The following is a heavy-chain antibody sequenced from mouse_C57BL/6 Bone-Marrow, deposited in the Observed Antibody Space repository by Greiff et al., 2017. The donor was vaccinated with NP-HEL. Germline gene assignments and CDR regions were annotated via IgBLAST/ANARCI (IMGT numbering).Heavy chain of an antibody. D-gene: IGHD2-4*01. CDR1: GYTFISYG. V-gene: IGHV1-81*01. J-gene: IGHJ2*01. CDR3: ASPGIYYDYDVGFDY. CDR2: IYPRSGNT. Sequence: VQLQQSGAELARPGASVKLSCKASGYTFISYGISWVKQRTGQGLEWIGEIYPRSGNTYYNEKFKGKATLTADKSSSTAYMELRSLTSEDSAVYFCASPGIYYDYDVGFDYWGQGTTLTVSS.